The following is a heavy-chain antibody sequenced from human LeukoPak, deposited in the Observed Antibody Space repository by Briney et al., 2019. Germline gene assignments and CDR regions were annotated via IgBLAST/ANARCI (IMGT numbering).Heavy chain of an antibody. CDR2: MNPNSGNT. Sequence: ASVKVSCKASGYTFTSYDINWVRQATGQGLEWMGWMNPNSGNTGYAQKFQGGVTITRNTSISTAYMELSSLRSEDTAVYYCARTYGSGSYQASYYYMDVWGKGTTVTVSS. D-gene: IGHD3-10*01. V-gene: IGHV1-8*03. CDR3: ARTYGSGSYQASYYYMDV. CDR1: GYTFTSYD. J-gene: IGHJ6*03.